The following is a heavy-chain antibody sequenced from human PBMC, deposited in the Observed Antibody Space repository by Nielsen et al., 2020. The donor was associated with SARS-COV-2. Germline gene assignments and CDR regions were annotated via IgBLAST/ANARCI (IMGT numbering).Heavy chain of an antibody. CDR1: GFTFSSYS. CDR2: ISSSSSYI. V-gene: IGHV3-21*01. D-gene: IGHD6-19*01. J-gene: IGHJ4*02. CDR3: ARENPLGSGWYEFWFDY. Sequence: GGSLRLSCAASGFTFSSYSMNWVRQAPGKGLEWVSSISSSSSYIYYADSVKGRFTISRDNAKTSLYLQMNSLRAEDTAVYYCARENPLGSGWYEFWFDYWGQGTLVTVSS.